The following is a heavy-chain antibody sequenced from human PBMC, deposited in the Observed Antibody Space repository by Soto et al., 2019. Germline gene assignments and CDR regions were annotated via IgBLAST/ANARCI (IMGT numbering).Heavy chain of an antibody. J-gene: IGHJ4*02. CDR3: AHSQRGPRDF. CDR2: IYWDDDK. CDR1: GFSLSTTGVA. Sequence: QITLKESGPTLVRPTQTLTLTCTFSGFSLSTTGVAVAWIRQPPGEALEWLALIYWDDDKRYNSSLKSRLTITQDTSRDQVVLAMTNMDPMDTATYFCAHSQRGPRDFWGPGILVTVSS. V-gene: IGHV2-5*02. D-gene: IGHD5-12*01.